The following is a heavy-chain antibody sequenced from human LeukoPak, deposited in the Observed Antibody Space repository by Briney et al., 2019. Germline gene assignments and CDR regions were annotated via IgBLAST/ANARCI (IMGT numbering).Heavy chain of an antibody. J-gene: IGHJ4*02. CDR1: GGSISSSNW. V-gene: IGHV4-4*02. D-gene: IGHD3-3*01. Sequence: SETLSLTCAVSGGSISSSNWWSWVRQPPGKGLEWIGEIYHSGSTNYNPSLKSRVTISVDTSKNQFSLKLSSVTAADTAVYYCARGSDPLEYYFDYWGQGTLVTVSS. CDR3: ARGSDPLEYYFDY. CDR2: IYHSGST.